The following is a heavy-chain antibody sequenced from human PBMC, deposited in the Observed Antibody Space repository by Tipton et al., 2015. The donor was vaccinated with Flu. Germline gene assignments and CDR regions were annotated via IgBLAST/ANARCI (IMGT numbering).Heavy chain of an antibody. CDR1: GGSISSGGYY. CDR3: ARGGATGEDYFDY. J-gene: IGHJ4*02. Sequence: RSLRLSCTVSGGSISSGGYYWSWIRQHPGKGLEWIGYIYYSGSTSYNPSLKSRVTISVDTSKNQFSLKLSSVTAADTAVYYCARGGATGEDYFDYWGQGTLVTVSS. D-gene: IGHD5-12*01. V-gene: IGHV4-31*03. CDR2: IYYSGST.